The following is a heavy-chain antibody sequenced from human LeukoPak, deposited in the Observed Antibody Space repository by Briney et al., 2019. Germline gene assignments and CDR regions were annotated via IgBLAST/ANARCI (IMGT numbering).Heavy chain of an antibody. CDR2: INHSGDT. D-gene: IGHD6-19*01. Sequence: PSETLSLICAVYGGSFGGYYWSWIRQPPGKGLEWIGEINHSGDTNYNPSLQSRVTISVDRSKNQYFLKLSSVIAADTAVYYCARGRQWLVLGVLSRFDPWGQGTLVTVSS. J-gene: IGHJ5*02. V-gene: IGHV4-34*01. CDR3: ARGRQWLVLGVLSRFDP. CDR1: GGSFGGYY.